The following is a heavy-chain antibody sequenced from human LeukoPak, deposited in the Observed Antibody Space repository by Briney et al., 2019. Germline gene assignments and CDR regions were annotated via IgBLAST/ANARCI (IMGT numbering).Heavy chain of an antibody. CDR3: ARARDGPYYYYGMDV. CDR1: GGSISSYY. J-gene: IGHJ6*04. V-gene: IGHV4-59*01. CDR2: IYYSGST. Sequence: SETLSLTCTVSGGSISSYYWSWIRQPPGKGLGWIGYIYYSGSTNYNPSLKSRVTISVDTSKNQFSLKLSSVTAADTAVYYCARARDGPYYYYGMDVWGKGTTVTVSS. D-gene: IGHD5-24*01.